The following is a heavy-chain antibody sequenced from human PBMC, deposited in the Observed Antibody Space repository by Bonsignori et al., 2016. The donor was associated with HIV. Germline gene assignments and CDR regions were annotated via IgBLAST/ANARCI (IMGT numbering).Heavy chain of an antibody. D-gene: IGHD3-22*01. CDR1: GAAINTGDYY. CDR2: IYYSGST. J-gene: IGHJ4*02. CDR3: GLDSSGYYYFDY. Sequence: SETLSLTCSVSGAAINTGDYYWSWIRQTPGKGLEWIGYIYYSGSTYYNPSLKSQITISLDTSKNQFSLMLSSVTAADTAVYYCGLDSSGYYYFDYWGRGTLVTVSS. V-gene: IGHV4-30-4*01.